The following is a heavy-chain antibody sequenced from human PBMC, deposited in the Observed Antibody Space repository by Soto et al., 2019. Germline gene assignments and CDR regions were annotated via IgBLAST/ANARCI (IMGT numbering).Heavy chain of an antibody. CDR2: IIPIFGTA. J-gene: IGHJ6*02. CDR1: GGTFSSYA. D-gene: IGHD3-22*01. Sequence: SVKVSCKASGGTFSSYAISWVRQAPGQGLEWMGGIIPIFGTANYAQKFQGRVTITADKSTSTAYMELSSLRSEDTAVYYCASGAGDSSGYYANYYYYGMDIWGQGTTVTVSS. V-gene: IGHV1-69*06. CDR3: ASGAGDSSGYYANYYYYGMDI.